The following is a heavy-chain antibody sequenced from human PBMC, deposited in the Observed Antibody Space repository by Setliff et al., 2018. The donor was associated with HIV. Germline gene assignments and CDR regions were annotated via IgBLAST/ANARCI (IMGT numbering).Heavy chain of an antibody. CDR1: GGSISSSSYY. CDR2: IHTSGST. CDR3: ARGARLLAAYSDRWDYFYMAV. J-gene: IGHJ6*03. Sequence: PSETLSLTCTVSGGSISSSSYYWSWIRQPAGKGLEWIGQIHTSGSTNYNPSLESRVIILVDTSKNQFSLKVNSMTAADTAVYYCARGARLLAAYSDRWDYFYMAVWGKGTTVTVSS. V-gene: IGHV4-61*09. D-gene: IGHD1-26*01.